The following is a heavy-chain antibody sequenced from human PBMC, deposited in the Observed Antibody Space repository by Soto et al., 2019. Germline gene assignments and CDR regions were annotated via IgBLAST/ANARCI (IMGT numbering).Heavy chain of an antibody. CDR2: IHYSGST. V-gene: IGHV4-31*03. Sequence: QVQLQESGPGLVKPSQTLSLTCTVSGGSISSGGYYWSWIRLHPGRGLEWIGYIHYSGSTYYNPSLKSRLTISVDTSKDQCSLKPSSVTAANTALYYCARVCGGDCHNVMDVWGQGTTVTVSS. CDR3: ARVCGGDCHNVMDV. D-gene: IGHD2-21*02. CDR1: GGSISSGGYY. J-gene: IGHJ6*02.